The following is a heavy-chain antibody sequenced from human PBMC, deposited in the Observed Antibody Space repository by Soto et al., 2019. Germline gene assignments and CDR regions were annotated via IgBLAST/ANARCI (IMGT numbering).Heavy chain of an antibody. CDR2: ISGSGGST. V-gene: IGHV3-23*01. J-gene: IGHJ6*02. Sequence: GGSLRLSCAASGFTFSSYAMSWVRQAPGKGLEWVSAISGSGGSTYYADSVKGRFTISRDNSKNTLYLQMNSLRAEDTAVYYCADNGRHYYYYGMDVWGQGTTVTVSS. D-gene: IGHD2-8*01. CDR1: GFTFSSYA. CDR3: ADNGRHYYYYGMDV.